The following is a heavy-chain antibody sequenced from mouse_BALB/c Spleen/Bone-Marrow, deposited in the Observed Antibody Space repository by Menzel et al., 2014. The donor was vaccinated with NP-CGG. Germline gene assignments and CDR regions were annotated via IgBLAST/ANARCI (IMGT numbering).Heavy chain of an antibody. CDR2: INSNGGST. V-gene: IGHV5-6-3*01. CDR3: VRGNYGNYVDYFDF. CDR1: GFTFSSYG. J-gene: IGHJ2*01. Sequence: VKLMESGGGLVQPGGSLKLSCAASGFTFSSYGMSWVRQTPDKRLELVATINSNGGSTYYPDSVKGRFTISRDTAKNTLYLQMSSLKSEETAMYYCVRGNYGNYVDYFDFWGQGTTLTVSS. D-gene: IGHD2-1*01.